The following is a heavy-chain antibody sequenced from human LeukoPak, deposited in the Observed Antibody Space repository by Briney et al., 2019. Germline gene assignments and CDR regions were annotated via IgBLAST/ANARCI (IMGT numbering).Heavy chain of an antibody. CDR2: IYYSGST. Sequence: SETLSLTCTVSGGSISSYYWSWIRQPPGRGLEWIGYIYYSGSTNYNPSLKSRVTISVDTSKNQFSLKLSSVTAADTAVYYCARDYFHYYDSSGYLSYYFDYWGQGTLVTVSS. J-gene: IGHJ4*02. CDR1: GGSISSYY. CDR3: ARDYFHYYDSSGYLSYYFDY. V-gene: IGHV4-59*01. D-gene: IGHD3-22*01.